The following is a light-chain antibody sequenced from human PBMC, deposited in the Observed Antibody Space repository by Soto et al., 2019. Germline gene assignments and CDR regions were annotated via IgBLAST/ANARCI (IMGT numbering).Light chain of an antibody. Sequence: DIKMTQSPSSVSASVGDRVTITSRASQGISSSLAWYQQKPGKAPKLLIYAASSLQSGVPSRCSGSGSGKDFTLTISSLQPEDFATYYCQEVNSSPYTFVQGTKLEI. CDR2: AAS. CDR1: QGISSS. V-gene: IGKV1-12*01. J-gene: IGKJ2*01. CDR3: QEVNSSPYT.